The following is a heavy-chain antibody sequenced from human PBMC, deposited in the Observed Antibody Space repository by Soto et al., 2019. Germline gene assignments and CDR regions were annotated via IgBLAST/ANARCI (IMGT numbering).Heavy chain of an antibody. D-gene: IGHD1-26*01. CDR3: VRLKVGATSDY. CDR1: GYSFAGHW. V-gene: IGHV5-10-1*01. CDR2: IDPSDSYT. Sequence: GESLKISCQGSGYSFAGHWIGWVRQMPGKGLEWMGRIDPSDSYTNYSPSFEGHVTMSADTSVNTAYLQWRGLRASDTAIYFCVRLKVGATSDYWGQGTLVTVSS. J-gene: IGHJ4*02.